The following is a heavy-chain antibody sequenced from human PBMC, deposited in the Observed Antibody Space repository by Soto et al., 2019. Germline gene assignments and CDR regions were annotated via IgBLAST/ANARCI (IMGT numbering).Heavy chain of an antibody. CDR2: ISYDGSNK. CDR1: GFTFSSYA. CDR3: ARHKGRYYDSSGYYYGSFDY. J-gene: IGHJ4*02. Sequence: GGSLRLSCAASGFTFSSYAMHWVRQAPGKGLEWVAIISYDGSNKYYADSVKGRFTISRDNSKNTLYLQMNSLRAEDTAVYYCARHKGRYYDSSGYYYGSFDYWGRGTLVTVSS. D-gene: IGHD3-22*01. V-gene: IGHV3-30-3*01.